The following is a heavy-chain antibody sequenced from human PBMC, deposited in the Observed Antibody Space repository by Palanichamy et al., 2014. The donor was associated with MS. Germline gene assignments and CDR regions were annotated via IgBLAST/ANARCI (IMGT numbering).Heavy chain of an antibody. CDR2: IWYDGSNK. CDR3: ARDDPSGSYLDY. CDR1: GFTFSSYG. Sequence: QVQLVEVWGRRGPAWRSLRLSCAASGFTFSSYGMHWVRQAPGKGLEWVAVIWYDGSNKYYADSVKGRFTISRDNSKNTLYLQMNSLRAEDTAVYYCARDDPSGSYLDYWGQGTLVTVSS. V-gene: IGHV3-33*01. D-gene: IGHD1-26*01. J-gene: IGHJ4*02.